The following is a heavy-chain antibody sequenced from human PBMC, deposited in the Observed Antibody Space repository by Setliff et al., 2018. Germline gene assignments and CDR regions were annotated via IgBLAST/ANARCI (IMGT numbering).Heavy chain of an antibody. CDR3: ARDRFDSAIDY. D-gene: IGHD3-16*01. J-gene: IGHJ4*02. CDR1: GGSVRGYY. Sequence: SETLSLTCTVSGGSVRGYYWSWIRQPPGKGLEWIGYMYYSGDTNYNPSLKSRVTISVDTSKNQFSLELRSVTAADTAVYYCARDRFDSAIDYWGQGTLVTVSS. CDR2: MYYSGDT. V-gene: IGHV4-59*02.